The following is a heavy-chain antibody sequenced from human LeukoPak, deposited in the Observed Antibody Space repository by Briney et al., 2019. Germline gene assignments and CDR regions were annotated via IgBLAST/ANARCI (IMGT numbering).Heavy chain of an antibody. CDR2: INAGNGNT. V-gene: IGHV1-3*01. Sequence: ASVKVSCKASGYTFTSYAMHWVRQAPGQRLEWMGWINAGNGNTKYSRKFQGRVTITRDTSASTAYMELSSLRSEDTAVYYCARDPDTAMVLDYWGQGTLVTVSS. CDR1: GYTFTSYA. J-gene: IGHJ4*02. D-gene: IGHD5-18*01. CDR3: ARDPDTAMVLDY.